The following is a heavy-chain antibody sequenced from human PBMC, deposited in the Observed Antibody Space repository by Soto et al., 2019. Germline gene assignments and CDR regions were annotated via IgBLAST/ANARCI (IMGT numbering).Heavy chain of an antibody. CDR2: ISYDGSNK. CDR3: ARSNKIKSVTDY. V-gene: IGHV3-30-3*01. Sequence: QVQLVESGGGVVQPGRSLRLSCAASGFTFSSYAMHWVRQAPGKGLEWVAVISYDGSNKYYADSVKGRFTISRDNSKNTLYLQMNSLRAEDTAVYYCARSNKIKSVTDYWGQGTLVTFSS. CDR1: GFTFSSYA. D-gene: IGHD5-18*01. J-gene: IGHJ4*02.